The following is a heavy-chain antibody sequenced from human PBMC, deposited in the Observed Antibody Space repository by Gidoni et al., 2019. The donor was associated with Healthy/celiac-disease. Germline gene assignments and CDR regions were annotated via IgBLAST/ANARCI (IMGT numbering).Heavy chain of an antibody. D-gene: IGHD3-22*01. J-gene: IGHJ4*02. V-gene: IGHV3-49*05. CDR3: TRGGDYYDSSGYRGDDY. CDR1: GFTSGDYA. CDR2: IRSKAYGGTT. Sequence: EVQLVESGGGLVKPGRSLRLSCTASGFTSGDYALSWFRQAPGKGLEWVGFIRSKAYGGTTEYAASVKGRFTISRDDSKSIAYLQMNSLKTEDTAVYYCTRGGDYYDSSGYRGDDYWGQGTLVTVSS.